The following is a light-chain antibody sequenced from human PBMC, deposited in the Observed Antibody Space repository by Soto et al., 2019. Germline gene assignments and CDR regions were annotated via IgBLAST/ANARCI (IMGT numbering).Light chain of an antibody. CDR2: GAS. J-gene: IGKJ3*01. CDR3: QQYSDSPHT. V-gene: IGKV3-20*01. CDR1: QSVSTNY. Sequence: EIVLTQSPGTLSLSPGERATLSCRASQSVSTNYLAWYQQKPGQAPRLLIYGASRRATGFPARFSGSGSGTDFALTISRLEPEDFGVYYCQQYSDSPHTLGPGTKVDIK.